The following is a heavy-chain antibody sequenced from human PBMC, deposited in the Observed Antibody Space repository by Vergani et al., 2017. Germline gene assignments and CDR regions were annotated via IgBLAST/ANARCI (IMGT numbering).Heavy chain of an antibody. V-gene: IGHV3-33*01. J-gene: IGHJ5*02. CDR3: ARSKRGWFDP. CDR1: GFTFNQYG. CDR2: TWYDGNNK. Sequence: QVQLVESGGGVVQPGRSLRLSCAASGFTFNQYGMHWVRQAPGKGLEWVAVTWYDGNNKQYADSVKGRFTISRDNSKNTLYLQMNSLRAEDTAVYYCARSKRGWFDPWGQGTLVTVSS. D-gene: IGHD6-13*01.